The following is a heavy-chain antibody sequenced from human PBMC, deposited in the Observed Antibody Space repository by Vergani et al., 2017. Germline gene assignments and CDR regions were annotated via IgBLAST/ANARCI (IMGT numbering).Heavy chain of an antibody. CDR3: ARVNTETNGHLYYYYYMDV. J-gene: IGHJ6*03. CDR2: IDHTGRP. D-gene: IGHD4-11*01. V-gene: IGHV4-34*01. CDR1: GGSFTSYH. Sequence: QVQLQQWGGGLLKPSETLSLTCVVNGGSFTSYHWTWIRQSPGEGLEWVGNIDHTGRPDYNPSLKSRLTMSVDKSRTQFSLTLNCVTATDTAIYFCARVNTETNGHLYYYYYMDVWGQGTAVTVS.